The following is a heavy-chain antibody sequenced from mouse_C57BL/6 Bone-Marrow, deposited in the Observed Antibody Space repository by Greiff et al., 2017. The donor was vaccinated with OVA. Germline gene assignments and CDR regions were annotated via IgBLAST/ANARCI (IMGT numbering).Heavy chain of an antibody. CDR3: ARLNGYYPDY. CDR2: IDPSDSYT. V-gene: IGHV1-59*01. J-gene: IGHJ2*01. Sequence: QVQLQQPGAELVRPGTSVKLSCKASGYTFTSYWMPWVKQRPGQGLEWIGVIDPSDSYTNYNQKFKGKATLTVDTSSSTAYMQLSSLTSEDSAVYYCARLNGYYPDYWGQGTTLTVSS. CDR1: GYTFTSYW.